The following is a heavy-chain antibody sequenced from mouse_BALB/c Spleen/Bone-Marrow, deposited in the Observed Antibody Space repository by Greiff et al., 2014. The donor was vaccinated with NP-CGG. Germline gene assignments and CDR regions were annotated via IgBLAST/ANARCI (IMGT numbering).Heavy chain of an antibody. CDR2: INPDSSTI. CDR1: GFDFSRYW. Sequence: EVKVMESGGGLVQPGGSLKLSCAASGFDFSRYWMNWVRQAPGNGLEWIGEINPDSSTINYTPSLKDKFIISRDNAKNALYLQMNKVRSEDTALYYCARAKYGNPWFAYWGQGTLVTVSA. D-gene: IGHD2-10*02. V-gene: IGHV4-1*02. J-gene: IGHJ3*01. CDR3: ARAKYGNPWFAY.